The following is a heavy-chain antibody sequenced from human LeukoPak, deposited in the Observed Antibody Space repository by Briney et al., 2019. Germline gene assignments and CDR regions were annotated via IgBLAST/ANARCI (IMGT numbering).Heavy chain of an antibody. CDR2: IIPIFGTA. Sequence: SVKVSCKASGGTFSSYAISWVRQAPGQGLEWMGGIIPIFGTANYAQKFQGRVTTTADESTSTAYMELSSLRSEDTAVYYCARARGSTYGYYYYYMDVWGKGTTVSVSS. CDR1: GGTFSSYA. CDR3: ARARGSTYGYYYYYMDV. J-gene: IGHJ6*03. V-gene: IGHV1-69*13. D-gene: IGHD3-10*01.